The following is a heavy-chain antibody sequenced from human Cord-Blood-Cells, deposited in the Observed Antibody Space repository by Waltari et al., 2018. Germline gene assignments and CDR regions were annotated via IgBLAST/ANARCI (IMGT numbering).Heavy chain of an antibody. CDR3: ARALSSPFDY. D-gene: IGHD6-13*01. V-gene: IGHV3-30-3*01. CDR1: GFTFSSYA. Sequence: QVQLVESGGGVVQPGRSLRLSCAASGFTFSSYAMHWVRQAPGKGLEWVAVISYDGSNKYYADSVKGRFTISRDNSKNTLYLQMNSLRAEDTAVYYCARALSSPFDYWGQGTLVTVSS. J-gene: IGHJ4*02. CDR2: ISYDGSNK.